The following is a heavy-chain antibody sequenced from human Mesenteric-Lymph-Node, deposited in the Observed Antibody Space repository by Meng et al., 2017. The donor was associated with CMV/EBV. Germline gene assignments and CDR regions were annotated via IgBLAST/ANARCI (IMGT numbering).Heavy chain of an antibody. Sequence: GESLKISCAASGFTFSSYAMHWVRQAPGKGLEWVAVISYDGSNKYYADSVKGRFTISRDNSKNTLYLQMNSLRADDTAVYYCASGGYYDFWSGYQMPHYWGQGTLVTVSS. CDR2: ISYDGSNK. CDR3: ASGGYYDFWSGYQMPHY. J-gene: IGHJ4*02. D-gene: IGHD3-3*01. CDR1: GFTFSSYA. V-gene: IGHV3-30-3*01.